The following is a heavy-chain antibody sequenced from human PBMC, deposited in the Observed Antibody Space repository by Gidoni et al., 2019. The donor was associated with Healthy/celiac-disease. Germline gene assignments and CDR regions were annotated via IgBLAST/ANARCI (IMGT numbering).Heavy chain of an antibody. D-gene: IGHD3-3*01. J-gene: IGHJ4*02. V-gene: IGHV4-59*01. CDR3: ARGGGYMSGYYFDY. CDR1: GGSISSYY. Sequence: QVQLQESGPGLVKPSETLSLTCTVSGGSISSYYWSWIRQPPGKGLEWIGYIYYSGSTNYNPSLKSRVTISVDTSKNQFSLKLSSVTAADTAVYYCARGGGYMSGYYFDYWGQGTLVTVSS. CDR2: IYYSGST.